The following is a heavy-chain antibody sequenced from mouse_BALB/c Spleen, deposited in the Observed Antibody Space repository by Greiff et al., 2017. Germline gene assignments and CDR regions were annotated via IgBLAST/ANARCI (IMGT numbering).Heavy chain of an antibody. CDR3: AREGEIYYGNYLFAY. V-gene: IGHV1-14*01. CDR1: GYTFTSYV. D-gene: IGHD2-1*01. J-gene: IGHJ3*01. Sequence: VQLKESGPELVKPGASVKMSCKASGYTFTSYVMHWVKQKPGQGLEWIGYINPYNDGTKYNEKFKGKATLTSDKSSSTAYMELSSLTSEDSAVYYCAREGEIYYGNYLFAYWGQGTLVTVSA. CDR2: INPYNDGT.